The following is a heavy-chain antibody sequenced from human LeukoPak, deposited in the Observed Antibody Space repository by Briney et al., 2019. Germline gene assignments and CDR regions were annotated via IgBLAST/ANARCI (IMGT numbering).Heavy chain of an antibody. CDR1: GFTFSSYN. J-gene: IGHJ4*02. D-gene: IGHD2-21*02. CDR2: ISGSSSYI. V-gene: IGHV3-21*01. CDR3: ARGDGGSFDY. Sequence: GGSLRLSCAAPGFTFSSYNMNWVRQAPGKGLEWVSSISGSSSYIFYADSVKGRFTISRDNAKNSLYLQMNSLRAEDTAVYYCARGDGGSFDYWGQGTLVTVSS.